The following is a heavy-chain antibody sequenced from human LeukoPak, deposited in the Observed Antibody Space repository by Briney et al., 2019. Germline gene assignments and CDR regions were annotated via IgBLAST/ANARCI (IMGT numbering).Heavy chain of an antibody. D-gene: IGHD3-3*01. J-gene: IGHJ6*02. Sequence: GASVKVSCKASGYTFTSYDINWVRQATGQGLEWMGWMNPNSGNTGYAQKLQGRVTMTRNTSISTAYMELSSLRSEDTAVYYCARKLSSYYDFWSGQYYYYYGMDVWGQGTTVTVSS. CDR3: ARKLSSYYDFWSGQYYYYYGMDV. CDR2: MNPNSGNT. V-gene: IGHV1-8*01. CDR1: GYTFTSYD.